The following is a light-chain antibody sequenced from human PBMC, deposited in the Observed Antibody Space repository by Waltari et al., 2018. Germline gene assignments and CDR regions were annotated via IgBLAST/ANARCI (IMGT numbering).Light chain of an antibody. V-gene: IGLV3-19*01. J-gene: IGLJ2*01. CDR1: SLSSIY. CDR3: HSRDTSSTRV. Sequence: SSKLTQDPAVSVALGHTVKITCNGDSLSSIYANWYQQRPGQAPILVLYGQDNRPSGIPERFSGSTSGNTASLTITGAQADDEADYYCHSRDTSSTRVFGGGTRLTV. CDR2: GQD.